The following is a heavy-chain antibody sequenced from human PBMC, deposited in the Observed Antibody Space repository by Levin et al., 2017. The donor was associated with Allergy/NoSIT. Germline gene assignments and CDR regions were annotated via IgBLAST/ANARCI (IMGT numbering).Heavy chain of an antibody. CDR2: ISYDGSNK. D-gene: IGHD3-3*01. V-gene: IGHV3-30*18. Sequence: GESLKISCAASGFTFSSSGMHWVRQAPGKGLEWVAVISYDGSNKYYADSVKGRFTISRDNSKNTLYLQMNSLRAEDTAVYYCAKDLYDFWSGENYYYYGMDGWGQGTTVTVSS. J-gene: IGHJ6*02. CDR1: GFTFSSSG. CDR3: AKDLYDFWSGENYYYYGMDG.